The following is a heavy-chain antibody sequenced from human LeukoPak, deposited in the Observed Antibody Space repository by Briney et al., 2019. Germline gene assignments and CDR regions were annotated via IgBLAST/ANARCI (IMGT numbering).Heavy chain of an antibody. J-gene: IGHJ4*02. CDR2: IGGRDDRT. Sequence: GGSLRLSCAASGFTFTGRTMTWLRQAPGKGLEGVSIIGGRDDRTYYADSVEGRFTISRENSKNILYLHMSSLRAEDTAVYYCAKDPNPLYDFWTGYKWGQGTLVTVSS. CDR3: AKDPNPLYDFWTGYK. D-gene: IGHD3-3*01. V-gene: IGHV3-23*01. CDR1: GFTFTGRT.